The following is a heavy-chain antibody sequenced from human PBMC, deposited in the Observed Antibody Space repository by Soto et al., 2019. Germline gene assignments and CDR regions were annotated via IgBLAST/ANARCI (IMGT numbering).Heavy chain of an antibody. CDR1: GYTFTSYG. Sequence: QVQLVQSGAEVKKPGASVKVSCKASGYTFTSYGITWVRQAPGQGLERMGWISAYNGNTNYVRKFQGRVTMTTDRSPSTAYMELRSLRSDDTAVYYCARGWFGLAEYWGQGTLVTVSS. D-gene: IGHD3-10*01. CDR3: ARGWFGLAEY. V-gene: IGHV1-18*01. CDR2: ISAYNGNT. J-gene: IGHJ4*02.